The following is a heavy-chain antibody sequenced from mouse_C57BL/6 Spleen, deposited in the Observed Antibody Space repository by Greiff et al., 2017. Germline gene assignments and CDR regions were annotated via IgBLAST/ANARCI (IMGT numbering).Heavy chain of an antibody. Sequence: EVQGVESGEGLVKPGGSLKLSCAASGFTFSSYAMSWVRQTPEKRLEWVAYISSGGDYIYYADTVKGRFTISRDNARNTLYLQMSSLKSEDTAMYYCTREGALLRFAYWGQGTLVTVSA. CDR2: ISSGGDYI. CDR3: TREGALLRFAY. D-gene: IGHD2-10*01. V-gene: IGHV5-9-1*02. CDR1: GFTFSSYA. J-gene: IGHJ3*01.